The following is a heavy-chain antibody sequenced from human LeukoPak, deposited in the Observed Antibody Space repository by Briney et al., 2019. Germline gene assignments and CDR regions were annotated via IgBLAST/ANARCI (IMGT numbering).Heavy chain of an antibody. Sequence: GGSLRLSCAAAGFTFSSYGMHWVRQAPGKGLEWVAFIRYDGSNKYYADSVKGRFTISRDNSKHTLYLQMNSLRAEDTAVYFFVYKPKTAYDILTGLGPWGQGTLVTVSS. CDR3: VYKPKTAYDILTGLGP. J-gene: IGHJ5*02. D-gene: IGHD3-9*01. CDR1: GFTFSSYG. CDR2: IRYDGSNK. V-gene: IGHV3-30*02.